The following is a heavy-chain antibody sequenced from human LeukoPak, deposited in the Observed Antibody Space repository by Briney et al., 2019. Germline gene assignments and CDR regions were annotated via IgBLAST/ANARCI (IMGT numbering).Heavy chain of an antibody. V-gene: IGHV3-21*01. Sequence: PGGSLRLSCAASGFTFSSYSMNWVRQAPGKGLEWVSSISSSSSYIYYADSVKGRFTISRDNAKNSLYLQMNSLRAEDTAVYYCAREPFPASRAAGTAGAFDIWGQGTMVTVSS. J-gene: IGHJ3*02. D-gene: IGHD6-13*01. CDR1: GFTFSSYS. CDR3: AREPFPASRAAGTAGAFDI. CDR2: ISSSSSYI.